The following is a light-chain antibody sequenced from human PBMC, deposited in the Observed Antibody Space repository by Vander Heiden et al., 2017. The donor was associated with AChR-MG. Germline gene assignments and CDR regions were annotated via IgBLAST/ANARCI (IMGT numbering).Light chain of an antibody. CDR3: QQYSGA. V-gene: IGKV3-15*01. Sequence: EIVMTQSPATLSVFPGERAALSCRASQSVSSNLAWYQQKPGQAPKRLIYGASTSATGIPARFSGSGSGTEFTLTISSLQSEDFAVYYCQQYSGAFGQGTKLEIK. CDR2: GAS. J-gene: IGKJ2*01. CDR1: QSVSSN.